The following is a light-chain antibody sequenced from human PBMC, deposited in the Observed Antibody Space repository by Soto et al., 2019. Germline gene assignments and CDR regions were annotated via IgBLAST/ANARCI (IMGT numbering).Light chain of an antibody. V-gene: IGKV1-5*01. CDR3: QQYNSYSWT. J-gene: IGKJ1*01. CDR1: QSISSW. Sequence: DIQMTQSPSTLSASVGDRVTITCRASQSISSWLAWYQQKPGKAPKLLIYDASSLESGVPSRFSSSGSGTEFTLTISSLQPDDFATYYCQQYNSYSWTFGKGTKVDIK. CDR2: DAS.